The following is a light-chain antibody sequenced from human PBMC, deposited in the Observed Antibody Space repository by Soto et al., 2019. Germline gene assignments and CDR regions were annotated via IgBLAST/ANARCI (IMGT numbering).Light chain of an antibody. J-gene: IGKJ1*01. Sequence: EIVLTQSPGTLSLSPGERATLSCRASQSVSSSYLAWYQQKPGQAPRLLIYGASSRATGIPDRFSGSGSGTDFTLTISRLEPEDFAVYYCQQYGSSLCTFGHGTKVEIK. CDR1: QSVSSSY. V-gene: IGKV3-20*01. CDR3: QQYGSSLCT. CDR2: GAS.